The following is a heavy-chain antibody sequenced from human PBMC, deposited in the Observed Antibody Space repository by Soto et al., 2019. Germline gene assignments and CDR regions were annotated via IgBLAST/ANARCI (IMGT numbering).Heavy chain of an antibody. CDR2: VHHSWGS. Sequence: QVQLQESGPGLVKPSETLSLSCTVSGGSISSYYWSWFRQSPGKRMEWIGYVHHSWGSSYNPSLQTRVAISLDTSKSQSSLKVTSVTAPDTAVYYCARQGFGPLPGLVDVWGQGTTVTVSS. CDR3: ARQGFGPLPGLVDV. V-gene: IGHV4-59*08. J-gene: IGHJ6*02. CDR1: GGSISSYY. D-gene: IGHD3-10*01.